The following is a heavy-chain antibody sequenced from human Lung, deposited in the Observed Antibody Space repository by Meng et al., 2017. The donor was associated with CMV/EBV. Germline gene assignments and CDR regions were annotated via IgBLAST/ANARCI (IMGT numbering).Heavy chain of an antibody. Sequence: GEXXKISCAASGFTFSGSPMHWVRQASGKGLEWVGRIRSKPYSYATEYAASVKGRFTISRDDSKNTALLQMDRLKNEDTAVYYCARQGGETYGSHYYDGMDFXGQGTTVTVSS. V-gene: IGHV3-73*01. CDR3: ARQGGETYGSHYYDGMDF. CDR1: GFTFSGSP. CDR2: IRSKPYSYAT. D-gene: IGHD3-10*01. J-gene: IGHJ6*02.